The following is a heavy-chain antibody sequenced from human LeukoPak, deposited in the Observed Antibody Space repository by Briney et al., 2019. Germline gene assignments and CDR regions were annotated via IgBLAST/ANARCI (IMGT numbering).Heavy chain of an antibody. Sequence: PGGSLRLSCAASGFTFSSYAMHWVRQAPVKGLEWVAVISYDGSNKYYADSVKGRFTISRDNSKNTLYLQMNSLRAEDTAVYYCARETRYRGGPNWFDPWGQGTLVTASS. V-gene: IGHV3-30-3*01. D-gene: IGHD1-14*01. J-gene: IGHJ5*02. CDR3: ARETRYRGGPNWFDP. CDR2: ISYDGSNK. CDR1: GFTFSSYA.